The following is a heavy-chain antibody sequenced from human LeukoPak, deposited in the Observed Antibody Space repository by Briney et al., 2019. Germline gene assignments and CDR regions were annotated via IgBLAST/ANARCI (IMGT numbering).Heavy chain of an antibody. Sequence: SETLSLTCTVAGGSIGSYYWSWVRQPPGKGLGWIWYIYYSGSTNYNPSLKSRVTISVDTSKNQFSLKLSSVTAADTAVYYCARVLSVGATTQFDYWGQGTLVTVSS. CDR1: GGSIGSYY. CDR3: ARVLSVGATTQFDY. CDR2: IYYSGST. V-gene: IGHV4-59*01. D-gene: IGHD1-26*01. J-gene: IGHJ4*02.